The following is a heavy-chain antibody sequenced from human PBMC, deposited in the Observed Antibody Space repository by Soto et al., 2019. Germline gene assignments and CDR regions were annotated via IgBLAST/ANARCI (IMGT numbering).Heavy chain of an antibody. J-gene: IGHJ6*02. CDR1: GGTFSSYA. CDR2: IIPIFGTA. Sequence: SVKVSCKASGGTFSSYAISWVRQAPGQGLEWMGGIIPIFGTANYAQKFQGRVTITADESTSTAYMELSSLRSEDTAVYYCARGYNRKRGLSYYGMDVWGQGTTVTVSS. CDR3: ARGYNRKRGLSYYGMDV. D-gene: IGHD1-20*01. V-gene: IGHV1-69*13.